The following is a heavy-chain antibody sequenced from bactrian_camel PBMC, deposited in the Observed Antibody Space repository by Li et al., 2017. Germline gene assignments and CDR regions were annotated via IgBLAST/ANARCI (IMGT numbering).Heavy chain of an antibody. V-gene: IGHV3S31*01. CDR3: TKDYVEGLGIDY. Sequence: VQLVESGGGWVQPGGSLRLSCAASGITFSSYAMGWVRQAPGKGLEWVSGISSGGGRTYYADSVKGRFTISRDDAKNTLYLQLNSLKTEDTAMYYCTKDYVEGLGIDYWARGPRSPSP. CDR1: GITFSSYA. D-gene: IGHD1*01. CDR2: ISSGGGRT. J-gene: IGHJ4*01.